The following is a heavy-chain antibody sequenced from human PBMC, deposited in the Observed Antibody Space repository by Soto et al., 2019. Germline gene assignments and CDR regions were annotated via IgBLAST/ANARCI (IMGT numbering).Heavy chain of an antibody. CDR3: AKDMKWGGMTTIHYFDS. CDR1: GFTFDDYG. CDR2: INWNGGST. Sequence: GGSLRLSCAASGFTFDDYGMSWVRQAPGKGLEWVSGINWNGGSTGYADSVKGRFTISRDNAKNSLFLQMNSLRPEDTALYYCAKDMKWGGMTTIHYFDSWGQGTLVTVSS. D-gene: IGHD4-17*01. V-gene: IGHV3-20*04. J-gene: IGHJ4*02.